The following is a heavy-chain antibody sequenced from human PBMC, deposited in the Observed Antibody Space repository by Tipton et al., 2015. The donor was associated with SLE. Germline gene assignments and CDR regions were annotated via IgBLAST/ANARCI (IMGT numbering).Heavy chain of an antibody. CDR2: IHYSGTT. D-gene: IGHD2-2*01. J-gene: IGHJ5*02. CDR1: GGSISNSDYF. V-gene: IGHV4-39*07. Sequence: TLSLTCTVSGGSISNSDYFWGWVRQSPEKGLEWIGIIHYSGTTYYNPSLKSRVTISVDTSKNQFSLKVNSLTAADTAVYYCARDRAICTRTTCYGDNWFDPWGQGTLVTVSS. CDR3: ARDRAICTRTTCYGDNWFDP.